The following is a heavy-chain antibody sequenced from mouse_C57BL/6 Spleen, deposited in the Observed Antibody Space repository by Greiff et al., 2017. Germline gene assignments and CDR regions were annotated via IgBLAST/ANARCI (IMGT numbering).Heavy chain of an antibody. Sequence: VQLQQPGAELVMPGASVKLSCKASGYTFTSYWMHWVKQRPGQGLEWIGEIDPSDSYTNYNQKFKGKSTMTVDKSSSTAYMQLSSLTSEDSAVYYCAREGTSQAPFDYWGQGATLTVSS. CDR1: GYTFTSYW. CDR3: AREGTSQAPFDY. D-gene: IGHD3-2*02. J-gene: IGHJ2*01. CDR2: IDPSDSYT. V-gene: IGHV1-69*01.